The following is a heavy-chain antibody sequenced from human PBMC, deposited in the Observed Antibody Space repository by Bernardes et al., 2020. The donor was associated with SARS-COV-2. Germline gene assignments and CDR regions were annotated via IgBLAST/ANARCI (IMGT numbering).Heavy chain of an antibody. J-gene: IGHJ4*02. V-gene: IGHV3-74*01. CDR3: VRGPSDGHGRFEY. CDR2: INGDGSRT. Sequence: GRSLRVSCAASGFTFSSYWMHWVRQAPGKGLMWVSRINGDGSRTTYADSVKGRFTISRDNTKNTLYLQMNSLRAEDTAVYYCVRGPSDGHGRFEYWGQGTLGTVSS. CDR1: GFTFSSYW.